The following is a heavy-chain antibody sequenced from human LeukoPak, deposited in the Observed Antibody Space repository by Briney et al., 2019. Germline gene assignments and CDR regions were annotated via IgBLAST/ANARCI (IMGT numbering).Heavy chain of an antibody. Sequence: PSETLSLTCTVSGGSISSYYWSWIRQPPGKGLEWIGDIYYSGSTNYTPSLKSRVTISVDTSKTQFSLKLSSVTAADTAVYYCARERGGSGSYYNGGFDYWGPGTLVTVSS. CDR1: GGSISSYY. D-gene: IGHD3-10*01. V-gene: IGHV4-59*01. CDR2: IYYSGST. J-gene: IGHJ4*02. CDR3: ARERGGSGSYYNGGFDY.